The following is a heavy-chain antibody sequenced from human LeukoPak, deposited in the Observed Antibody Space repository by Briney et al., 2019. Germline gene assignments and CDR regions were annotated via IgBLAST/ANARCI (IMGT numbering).Heavy chain of an antibody. CDR1: GGSISSGSYY. J-gene: IGHJ4*02. D-gene: IGHD1-14*01. Sequence: SQTLSLTCTVSGGSISSGSYYWRWIRQPAGTGLEWIGRIYTSGSTNYNPSLKSRVTISVDTSKNQFSLKLSSVTAADTAVYYCATDSTGYYFDYWGQGTLITVSS. V-gene: IGHV4-61*02. CDR3: ATDSTGYYFDY. CDR2: IYTSGST.